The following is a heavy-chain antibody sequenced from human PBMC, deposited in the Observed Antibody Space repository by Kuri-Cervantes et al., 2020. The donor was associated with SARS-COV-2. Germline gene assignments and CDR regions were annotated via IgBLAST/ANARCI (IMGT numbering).Heavy chain of an antibody. Sequence: GESLKISCSASGFTFSSYAMHWVRQAPGKGLEWVAVISYDGSNKYYADSVKGRFTISRDNSKNTLYLRMNSLRAEDTAVYYCVRDGDHWNFDYWGQGTLVTVSS. CDR2: ISYDGSNK. CDR1: GFTFSSYA. D-gene: IGHD1-1*01. V-gene: IGHV3-30-3*01. CDR3: VRDGDHWNFDY. J-gene: IGHJ4*02.